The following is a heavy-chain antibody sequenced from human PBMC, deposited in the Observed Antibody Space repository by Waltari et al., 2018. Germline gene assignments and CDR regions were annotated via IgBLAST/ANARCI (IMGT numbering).Heavy chain of an antibody. V-gene: IGHV1-18*01. D-gene: IGHD2-15*01. CDR2: FNPDNGDG. CDR3: ARRSPYSGFDY. Sequence: QVQLVQSGAEVKKPGASVKVSCTASGYSFDRYGISWVRQAPGQGLEWMGWFNPDNGDGNYAQKFQGRVTMTTDSSTTTAHMELRSLGSDDTAVYYCARRSPYSGFDYWGQGTQVTVSS. CDR1: GYSFDRYG. J-gene: IGHJ4*02.